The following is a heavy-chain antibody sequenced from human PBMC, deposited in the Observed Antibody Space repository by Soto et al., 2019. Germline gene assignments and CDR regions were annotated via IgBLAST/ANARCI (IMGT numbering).Heavy chain of an antibody. V-gene: IGHV4-4*07. J-gene: IGHJ4*02. Sequence: SETLSLTCSVSGGSINSYWWSWIRQPAGKGLEWIGRVYSSGTTDYNPSLNSRATMSVETSKNQFSLKLTSVTAADTAVYYCARDIGSYAYAEGYWGQGIQVNVSS. CDR3: ARDIGSYAYAEGY. D-gene: IGHD2-2*01. CDR1: GGSINSYW. CDR2: VYSSGTT.